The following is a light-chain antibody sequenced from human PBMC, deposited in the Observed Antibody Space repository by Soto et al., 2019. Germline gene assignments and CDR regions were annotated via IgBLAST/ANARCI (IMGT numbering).Light chain of an antibody. CDR1: SSDIGNYDF. V-gene: IGLV2-14*01. CDR2: EVS. Sequence: QSALTQPASVSGSPGQSITISCTGTSSDIGNYDFVSWYQQVPGTAPKAMIYEVSSRPSGVSNRFSGSKSGNTASLTISGLQAEDEAYYYCSSYTTSSTVVFGTGTKVTVL. J-gene: IGLJ1*01. CDR3: SSYTTSSTVV.